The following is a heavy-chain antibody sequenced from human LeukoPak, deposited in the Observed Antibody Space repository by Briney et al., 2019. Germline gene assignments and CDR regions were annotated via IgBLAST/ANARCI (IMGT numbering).Heavy chain of an antibody. Sequence: ASVKVSCKASGYTFTGYCMHWVRQAPGQGLEWMGWINPNSGGTNYAQKFQGRVTMTRNTSISTAYMELSSLRSEDTAVYYCARGRGGAQQSLYTWGQGTLVTVSS. CDR1: GYTFTGYC. J-gene: IGHJ5*02. CDR3: ARGRGGAQQSLYT. CDR2: INPNSGGT. D-gene: IGHD6-13*01. V-gene: IGHV1-2*02.